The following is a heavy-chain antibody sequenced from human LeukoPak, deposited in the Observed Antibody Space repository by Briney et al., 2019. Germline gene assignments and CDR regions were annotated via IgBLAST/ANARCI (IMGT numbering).Heavy chain of an antibody. Sequence: SETLSLTCTVSGGSISSYYWSWIRQPPGKGLEWIGNIYYSGSTNYNPSLKGRVTISVDTSKNQFSLNMRSVHAAGTAVYYCARGSIAYYYIYVWGKETTVTISS. V-gene: IGHV4-59*01. CDR2: IYYSGST. J-gene: IGHJ6*03. D-gene: IGHD6-13*01. CDR1: GGSISSYY. CDR3: ARGSIAYYYIYV.